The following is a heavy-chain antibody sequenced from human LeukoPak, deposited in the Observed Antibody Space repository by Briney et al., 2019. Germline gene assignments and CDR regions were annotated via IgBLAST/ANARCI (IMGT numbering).Heavy chain of an antibody. J-gene: IGHJ4*02. Sequence: SETLSLTCAVYGGSFSGHYWNWIRQPPGKGLEWIGSIYYSGSTYYNPSLKSRVTISVDTSKNQFSLKLSSVTAADTAVYYCARHTRKEDIVVVVAATPFDYWGQGTLVTVSS. CDR1: GGSFSGHY. V-gene: IGHV4-34*01. D-gene: IGHD2-15*01. CDR3: ARHTRKEDIVVVVAATPFDY. CDR2: IYYSGST.